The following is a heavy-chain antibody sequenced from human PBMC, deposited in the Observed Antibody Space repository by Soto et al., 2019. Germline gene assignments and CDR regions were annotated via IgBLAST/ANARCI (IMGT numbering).Heavy chain of an antibody. Sequence: QITLRESGPTLVKPTQTLTLTCAVSGSSLSTSGVGVGWIRQPPGKALEWLALIYWDDDKRYSPSLTNRLTITKHTSKTQVVLTMTNMHPVDTATYYCAHIRVVTYYGSGWFDPWGQGTLVTVSS. D-gene: IGHD3-10*01. CDR2: IYWDDDK. J-gene: IGHJ5*02. CDR3: AHIRVVTYYGSGWFDP. CDR1: GSSLSTSGVG. V-gene: IGHV2-5*02.